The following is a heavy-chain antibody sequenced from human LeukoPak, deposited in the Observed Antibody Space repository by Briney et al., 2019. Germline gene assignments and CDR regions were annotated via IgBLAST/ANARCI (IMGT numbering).Heavy chain of an antibody. J-gene: IGHJ4*02. D-gene: IGHD3-16*02. CDR2: IYYTGST. CDR3: ARGRGLGVITPYSDS. Sequence: SETLSLTCTVSGGPISTYQWSWIRQPPGKGLEWIGYIYYTGSTNYNPSLRSRVTISLDTSKNQFSLRVNSVTAADTGVYYCARGRGLGVITPYSDSWGQGTLVTVSS. CDR1: GGPISTYQ. V-gene: IGHV4-59*08.